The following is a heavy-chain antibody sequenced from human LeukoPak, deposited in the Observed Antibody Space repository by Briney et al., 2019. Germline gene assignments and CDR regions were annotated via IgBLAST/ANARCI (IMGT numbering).Heavy chain of an antibody. J-gene: IGHJ4*02. CDR2: IYTSGST. D-gene: IGHD3-22*01. V-gene: IGHV4-61*02. CDR3: ARDSLSSSGYYFDY. CDR1: GGSISSGSYY. Sequence: PSQTLSLTCTVSGGSISSGSYYWSWIRQPAGKGLEWIGRIYTSGSTNYNPSLKSRVTMSVDKSKNQFSLKLSSVTAADTAVYYCARDSLSSSGYYFDYWGQGTLVTVSS.